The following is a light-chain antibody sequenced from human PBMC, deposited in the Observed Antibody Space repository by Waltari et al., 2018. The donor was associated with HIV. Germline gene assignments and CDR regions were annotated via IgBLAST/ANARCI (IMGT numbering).Light chain of an antibody. Sequence: LTQPASVSGSPGQSITISCTGTSSDIGTYNYVSWYQQHPGKAPKLMIYDVSNRPSGVSNRFSGSKSGNTASLTISGLQAEDEADYYCSSYTSSSTPVVFGGGTKLTVL. CDR3: SSYTSSSTPVV. CDR1: SSDIGTYNY. CDR2: DVS. V-gene: IGLV2-14*01. J-gene: IGLJ2*01.